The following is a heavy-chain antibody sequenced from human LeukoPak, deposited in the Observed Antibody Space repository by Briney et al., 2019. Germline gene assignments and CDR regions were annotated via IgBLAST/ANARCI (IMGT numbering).Heavy chain of an antibody. Sequence: APVKVSCKVSGYTLTELSMHWVRQAPGKGLEWMGGFDPEDGETIYAQKFQGRVTMTKDTSTDTAYMELSSLRSEDTAVYYCATSDFWSGYYAFDYWGQGTLVTVSS. V-gene: IGHV1-24*01. D-gene: IGHD3-3*01. CDR3: ATSDFWSGYYAFDY. CDR1: GYTLTELS. CDR2: FDPEDGET. J-gene: IGHJ4*02.